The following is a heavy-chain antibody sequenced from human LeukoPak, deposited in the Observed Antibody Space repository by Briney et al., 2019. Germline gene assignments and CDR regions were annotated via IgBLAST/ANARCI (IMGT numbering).Heavy chain of an antibody. J-gene: IGHJ3*02. D-gene: IGHD3-10*01. CDR3: ASWGDYYGSGHRNAFDI. CDR1: GGSIGSYY. CDR2: IYYSGST. Sequence: SETLSLTCTVSGGSIGSYYWSWIRQPPGKGLEWIGYIYYSGSTNYNPSLKSRVTISVDTSKNQFSLKLSSVTAADTAVYYCASWGDYYGSGHRNAFDIWGQGTMVTVSS. V-gene: IGHV4-59*01.